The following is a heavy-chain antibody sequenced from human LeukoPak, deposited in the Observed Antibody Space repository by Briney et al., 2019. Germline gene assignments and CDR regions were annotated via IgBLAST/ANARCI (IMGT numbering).Heavy chain of an antibody. Sequence: PGRSLRIPCEAPGLPFTIYAMSWLRQATGKGLEWVSSIGGSSTYYADFVKGRFTISRDTSKNTMDLQMNSLRAEDTAIYYCAKYRGFGDSYDSWGQGTLVTVSS. D-gene: IGHD3-10*01. CDR1: GLPFTIYA. CDR2: IGGSST. CDR3: AKYRGFGDSYDS. V-gene: IGHV3-23*01. J-gene: IGHJ4*02.